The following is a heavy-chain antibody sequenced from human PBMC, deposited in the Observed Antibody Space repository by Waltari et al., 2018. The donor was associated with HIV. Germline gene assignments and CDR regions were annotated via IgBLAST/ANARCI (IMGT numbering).Heavy chain of an antibody. D-gene: IGHD2-2*01. CDR1: GFTFSRFW. Sequence: EVQLVESGGGLVQPGGALRLSCAASGFTFSRFWMHWVRQAPGKGLVWVSRVNSDGTSTAYADSVKGRFTISRDNAKNTLYLQMNSLRAEDTAVYFCVREEYQLLSTPAPHDWFDPWGQGTLVTVSS. J-gene: IGHJ5*02. V-gene: IGHV3-74*01. CDR2: VNSDGTST. CDR3: VREEYQLLSTPAPHDWFDP.